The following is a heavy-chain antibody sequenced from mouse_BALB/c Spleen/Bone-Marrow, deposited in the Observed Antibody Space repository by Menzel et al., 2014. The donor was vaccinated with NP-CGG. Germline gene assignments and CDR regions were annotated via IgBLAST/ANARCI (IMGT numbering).Heavy chain of an antibody. CDR1: GYTFTSYD. CDR2: IYPGDGNT. CDR3: TRGGYGNYVGYAMDY. V-gene: IGHV1S33*01. D-gene: IGHD2-10*02. Sequence: LKVSGPELVKPGALVKMPCKASGYTFTSYDINWVKQRPGQGLEWIGWIYPGDGNTKYNEKFKGKATLTADKSSSTAYMQLSSLTSENSAVYFCTRGGYGNYVGYAMDYWGQGTSVTVSS. J-gene: IGHJ4*01.